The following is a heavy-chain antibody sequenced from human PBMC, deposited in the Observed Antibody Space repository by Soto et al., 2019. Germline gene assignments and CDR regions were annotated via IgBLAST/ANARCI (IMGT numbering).Heavy chain of an antibody. V-gene: IGHV3-33*01. CDR3: ARDEGYCSGGSCYP. Sequence: QVQLVEFGGGVVQPGMSLRLSCAAYGFTFSSYGMHWVRQAPGKGLEWVAVIWYDGSNKYYADSVKGRFTISRDNSKNTLYLQMNSLRAEDTAVYYCARDEGYCSGGSCYPWGQGTLVTVSS. J-gene: IGHJ5*02. D-gene: IGHD2-15*01. CDR2: IWYDGSNK. CDR1: GFTFSSYG.